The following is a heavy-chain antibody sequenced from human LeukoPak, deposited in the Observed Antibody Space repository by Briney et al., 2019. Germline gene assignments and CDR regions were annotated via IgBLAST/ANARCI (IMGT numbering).Heavy chain of an antibody. CDR3: AELGITMIGGV. D-gene: IGHD3-10*02. V-gene: IGHV3-23*01. CDR2: ISGSAATT. CDR1: GFTFSTYG. Sequence: GGSLRLACAASGFTFSTYGMTWARQAPGKGLEWVSAISGSAATTFYADSVKGRFTISRDNSKNTLYLQMNSLRAEDTAVYYCAELGITMIGGVWGKGTTVTISS. J-gene: IGHJ6*04.